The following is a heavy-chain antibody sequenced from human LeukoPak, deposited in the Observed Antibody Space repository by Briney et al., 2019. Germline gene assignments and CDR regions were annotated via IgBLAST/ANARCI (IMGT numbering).Heavy chain of an antibody. D-gene: IGHD6-13*01. CDR1: GGSISSSSYY. Sequence: SSETLSLTCTVSGGSISSSSYYWGWIRQPPGKGLEWIGSIYYSGSTYYNPSLKSRVTISVDTSKNQFSLKLSSVTAADTAVYYCARDPSYSSSWYWFDPWGQGTLVTVSS. J-gene: IGHJ5*02. CDR3: ARDPSYSSSWYWFDP. CDR2: IYYSGST. V-gene: IGHV4-39*07.